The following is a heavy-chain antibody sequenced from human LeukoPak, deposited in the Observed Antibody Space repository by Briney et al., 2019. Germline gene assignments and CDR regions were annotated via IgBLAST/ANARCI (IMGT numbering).Heavy chain of an antibody. CDR3: ARDNQVITIFGVVTRWWFDP. CDR1: GFAVSSNY. Sequence: GGSLRLSCAASGFAVSSNYMSWVRQAPGKGLEWVSIVYSDGRTFYTDSVKGRFTVSRDSSKNTLHLEMNSLRVEDTAIYYCARDNQVITIFGVVTRWWFDPWGQGSLVTVSS. V-gene: IGHV3-53*01. D-gene: IGHD3-3*01. J-gene: IGHJ5*02. CDR2: VYSDGRT.